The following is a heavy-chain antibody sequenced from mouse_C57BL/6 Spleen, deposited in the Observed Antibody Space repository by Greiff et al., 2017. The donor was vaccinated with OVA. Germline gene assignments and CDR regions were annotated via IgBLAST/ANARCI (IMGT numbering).Heavy chain of an antibody. CDR3: ARFQGHYAMDY. CDR2: ISSGSSTI. D-gene: IGHD3-2*02. V-gene: IGHV5-17*01. J-gene: IGHJ4*01. Sequence: EVQLKESGGGLVKPGGSLKLSCAASGFTFSDYGMHWVRQAPEKGLEWVAYISSGSSTIYYADTVKGRFTISRDNAKNTLFLQMTSLRSEDTAMYYCARFQGHYAMDYWGQGTSVTVSS. CDR1: GFTFSDYG.